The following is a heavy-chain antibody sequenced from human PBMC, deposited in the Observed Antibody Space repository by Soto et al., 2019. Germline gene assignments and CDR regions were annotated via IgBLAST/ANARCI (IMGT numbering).Heavy chain of an antibody. CDR2: INPKFGDT. CDR1: GYTFTAYY. J-gene: IGHJ4*03. V-gene: IGHV1-2*02. Sequence: QVQLVQSGAEVKEPGDSVRVSCEASGYTFTAYYIHWVRQAPGPGLEWMGWINPKFGDTTYAQDFQGRVSMTRDMSMSTVYMDLSRLTSDDTAIYYCATNMDYYYGPGSGNGHGFWGQGTMVTVFS. CDR3: ATNMDYYYGPGSGNGHGF. D-gene: IGHD3-10*01.